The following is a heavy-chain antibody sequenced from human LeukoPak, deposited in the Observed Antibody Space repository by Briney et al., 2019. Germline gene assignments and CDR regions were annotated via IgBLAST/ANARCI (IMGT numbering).Heavy chain of an antibody. Sequence: GGSLRLSCAASGFTLSSYAMSWVRQAPGKGLEWVSGISGSGGSTYHADSVKGRFTISRDNSKNTLYLQMNSLRSEDTALYYCTRVRLGAATRYFDYWGQGTLVTVSS. V-gene: IGHV3-23*01. CDR1: GFTLSSYA. CDR3: TRVRLGAATRYFDY. D-gene: IGHD1-26*01. CDR2: ISGSGGST. J-gene: IGHJ4*02.